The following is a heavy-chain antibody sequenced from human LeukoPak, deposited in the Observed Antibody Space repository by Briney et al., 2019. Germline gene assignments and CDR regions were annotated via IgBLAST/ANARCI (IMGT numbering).Heavy chain of an antibody. CDR2: IYYSGST. CDR1: GYSISSGYY. CDR3: ARPPNCSGGSCYSRYFQH. D-gene: IGHD2-15*01. J-gene: IGHJ1*01. Sequence: SETLSLTCTVSGYSISSGYYWGWIRQPPGKGLEWIGSIYYSGSTYYNPSLKSRVTISVDTSKNQFSLKLSSVTAADTAVYYCARPPNCSGGSCYSRYFQHWGQGTLVTVSS. V-gene: IGHV4-38-2*02.